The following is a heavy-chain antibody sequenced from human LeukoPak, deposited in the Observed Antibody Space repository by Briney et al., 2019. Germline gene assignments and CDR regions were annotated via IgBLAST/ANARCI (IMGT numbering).Heavy chain of an antibody. CDR3: ARDSVWFGEG. J-gene: IGHJ4*02. CDR1: GGSISSSSYY. CDR2: IYYSGST. D-gene: IGHD3-10*01. Sequence: SETLSLTCTVSGGSISSSSYYWGWIRQPPGKGLEWIGSIYYSGSTYYNPSLKSRVTISVDTSKNQFSLKLSSVTAADTAVYYCARDSVWFGEGGGQGTLVTVSS. V-gene: IGHV4-39*07.